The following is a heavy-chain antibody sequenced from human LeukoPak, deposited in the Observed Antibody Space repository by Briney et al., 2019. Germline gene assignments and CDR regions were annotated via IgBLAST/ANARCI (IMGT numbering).Heavy chain of an antibody. CDR1: GFTFSSYW. V-gene: IGHV3-7*01. CDR3: ARDLDYDSSGYYPFIYYYYYMDV. J-gene: IGHJ6*03. CDR2: IKQDGSEK. Sequence: WGSLRLSCAASGFTFSSYWMSWVRQAPGKGLEWVANIKQDGSEKYYVDSVKGRFTISRDNAKNSLYLQMNSLRAEDTAVYYCARDLDYDSSGYYPFIYYYYYMDVWGKGTTVTISS. D-gene: IGHD3-22*01.